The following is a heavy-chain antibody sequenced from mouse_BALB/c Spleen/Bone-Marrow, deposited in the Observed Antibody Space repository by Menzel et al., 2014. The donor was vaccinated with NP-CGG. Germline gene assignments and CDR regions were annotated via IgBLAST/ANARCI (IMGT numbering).Heavy chain of an antibody. CDR3: TMIRTGAWFAY. Sequence: VQLQQPGAELVKPGASVKLSCTASGFNIKDSYMHWVQQSPEQGLEWIGRVDPANGNTKYDPLFQGKATITADTSSNTANMKLSNLTAGDTAVYYCTMIRTGAWFAYWGQGTLVTVSA. CDR1: GFNIKDSY. J-gene: IGHJ3*01. D-gene: IGHD2-4*01. V-gene: IGHV14-3*02. CDR2: VDPANGNT.